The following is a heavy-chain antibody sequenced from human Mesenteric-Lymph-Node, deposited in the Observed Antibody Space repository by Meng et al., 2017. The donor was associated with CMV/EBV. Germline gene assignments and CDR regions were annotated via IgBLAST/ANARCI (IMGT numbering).Heavy chain of an antibody. V-gene: IGHV1-8*01. D-gene: IGHD7-27*01. CDR2: MNPNSGNT. CDR3: ARVWGPIDY. J-gene: IGHJ4*02. CDR1: GYACTSYD. Sequence: KVPCKASGYACTSYDINWVRQAAGQGLEWMGWMNPNSGNTGYAQKFQGRVTMTRDTSISTAYMVLSSLRSEDTAVYYCARVWGPIDYWGQGTLVTVSS.